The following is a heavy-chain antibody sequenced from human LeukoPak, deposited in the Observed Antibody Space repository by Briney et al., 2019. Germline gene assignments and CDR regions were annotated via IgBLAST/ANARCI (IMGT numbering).Heavy chain of an antibody. Sequence: ASVSVSCKVSGYSLTDLSLHWVRQAPGKGLEWMGGFDPEDGEPIYAQKFQGRLSMTEDTSKVTGYMELRTLRSEDTALCYCAKAHGDYGLLDYWGQGTRVSVSS. V-gene: IGHV1-24*01. CDR1: GYSLTDLS. CDR3: AKAHGDYGLLDY. CDR2: FDPEDGEP. D-gene: IGHD4-17*01. J-gene: IGHJ4*02.